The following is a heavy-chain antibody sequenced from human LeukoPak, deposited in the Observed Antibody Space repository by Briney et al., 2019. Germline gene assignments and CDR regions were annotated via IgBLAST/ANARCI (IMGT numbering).Heavy chain of an antibody. CDR1: GFTFSDYY. J-gene: IGHJ6*02. CDR2: ISSGGSTI. CDR3: ASYCSGGSCYYYYYYGMDV. D-gene: IGHD2-15*01. Sequence: GGSLRLSCAVSGFTFSDYYMSWIRQAPGKGLEWVSYISSGGSTISHADSVKGRFTISRDNAKNSLYLQMNSLRAEDTAVYYCASYCSGGSCYYYYYYGMDVWGQGTTVTVSS. V-gene: IGHV3-11*04.